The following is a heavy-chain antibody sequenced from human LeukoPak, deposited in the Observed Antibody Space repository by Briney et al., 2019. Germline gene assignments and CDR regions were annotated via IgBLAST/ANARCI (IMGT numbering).Heavy chain of an antibody. J-gene: IGHJ4*02. D-gene: IGHD3-16*01. CDR2: IYYSGSA. CDR1: GGSIGSYY. Sequence: SETPSLTCTVSGGSIGSYYWSWIRQPPGKGLEWIGYIYYSGSANYNPSLKSRVTISVDTSKNQFSLKLSSVTAADTAVYYCARCWGPFDYWGQGTLVTVSS. CDR3: ARCWGPFDY. V-gene: IGHV4-59*01.